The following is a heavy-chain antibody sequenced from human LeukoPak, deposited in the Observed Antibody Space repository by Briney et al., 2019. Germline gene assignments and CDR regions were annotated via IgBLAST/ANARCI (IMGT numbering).Heavy chain of an antibody. Sequence: PSETLSLPCNVSGGSFISGIYYWGWVRQPPGKGVEWIASICYRGRTYYNQSLKTRVTISVDTSKKQFSLKVLSVTGADAAVYYCARLLPIAAAGGHYFDYWGQGTLVTVSS. D-gene: IGHD6-13*01. CDR1: GGSFISGIYY. CDR3: ARLLPIAAAGGHYFDY. V-gene: IGHV4-39*01. CDR2: ICYRGRT. J-gene: IGHJ4*02.